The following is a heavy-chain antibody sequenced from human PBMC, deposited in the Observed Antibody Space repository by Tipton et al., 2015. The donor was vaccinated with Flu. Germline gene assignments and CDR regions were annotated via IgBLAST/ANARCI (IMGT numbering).Heavy chain of an antibody. D-gene: IGHD4-23*01. CDR2: IYTSGST. Sequence: TLSLTCTVSGGSISSYYWSWIRQPAGKGLEWIGRIYTSGSTNYNPSLKSRVTMSVDTSKNQFSLKLSSVTAADTAVYHCARERGSGPQNSPAIYYYYYGMDVWGQGTTVTVSS. V-gene: IGHV4-4*07. CDR3: ARERGSGPQNSPAIYYYYYGMDV. J-gene: IGHJ6*02. CDR1: GGSISSYY.